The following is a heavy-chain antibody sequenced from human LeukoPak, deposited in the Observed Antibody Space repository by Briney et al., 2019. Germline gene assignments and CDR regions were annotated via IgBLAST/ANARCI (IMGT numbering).Heavy chain of an antibody. CDR3: ARLSYYYASGSYSSVDV. V-gene: IGHV3-23*01. CDR1: GFTFSSYG. CDR2: ITNSGDST. D-gene: IGHD3-10*01. Sequence: GASLKISCAASGFTFSSYGMTWVRQAPGKGLEWVSTITNSGDSTYYTDSVKGRFTISRDDSRNTLYLQMNSLRAEDTAVYYCARLSYYYASGSYSSVDVWGQGTTVTVSS. J-gene: IGHJ6*02.